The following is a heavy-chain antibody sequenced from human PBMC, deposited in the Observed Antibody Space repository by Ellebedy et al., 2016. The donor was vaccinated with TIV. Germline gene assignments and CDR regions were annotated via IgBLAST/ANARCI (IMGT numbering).Heavy chain of an antibody. CDR2: IYYSGST. V-gene: IGHV4-39*01. J-gene: IGHJ4*02. CDR3: ARHSGSSSWYVYYFDY. CDR1: GGSISSSSSY. Sequence: SETLSLTCTVSGGSISSSSSYWGWIRQPPGKGLEWIGSIYYSGSTYYNPSLKSRVTISVDTSKNQFSLKLSSVTAADTAVYYCARHSGSSSWYVYYFDYWGQGTLVTVSS. D-gene: IGHD6-13*01.